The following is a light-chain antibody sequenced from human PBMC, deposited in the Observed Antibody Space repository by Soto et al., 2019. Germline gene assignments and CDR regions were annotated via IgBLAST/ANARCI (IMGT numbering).Light chain of an antibody. CDR3: SSYAGSNTVV. V-gene: IGLV2-8*01. J-gene: IGLJ2*01. CDR2: EVS. Sequence: SALTQPPSASGSPGQSVTISCTGTSSDVGGYNCVSWYQQHPGKAPKLMIYEVSKRPSGVPDRFSGSKSGNTASLTVSGLQAEDEADYYCSSYAGSNTVVFGGGTKVTVL. CDR1: SSDVGGYNC.